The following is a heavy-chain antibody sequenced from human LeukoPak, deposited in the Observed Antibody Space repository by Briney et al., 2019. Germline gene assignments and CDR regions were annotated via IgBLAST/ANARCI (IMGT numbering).Heavy chain of an antibody. Sequence: GGSLRLSCAASGFTFSSYDMHWVRQATGKGLEWVSAIGSAGDTYYPGYVKGRFPISRENAKNSLYLQMNSLRAGDTAVYYCARGIGDYDSSGRNYYFDYWGQGTLVTVSS. J-gene: IGHJ4*02. V-gene: IGHV3-13*01. CDR1: GFTFSSYD. D-gene: IGHD3-22*01. CDR3: ARGIGDYDSSGRNYYFDY. CDR2: IGSAGDT.